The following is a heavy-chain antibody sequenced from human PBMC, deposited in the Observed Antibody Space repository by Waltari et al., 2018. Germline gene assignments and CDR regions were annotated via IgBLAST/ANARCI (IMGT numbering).Heavy chain of an antibody. Sequence: EVQLVESGGGLVQPGGSLRLSCAASGFTFSSYDMHWVRQATGKGLGLVSAIRSSGDKYYSGSVKGRFTISRENAKNSLYLQMNSLRAGDTGVYYCARDKVTFGDYKDYYYGMDVWGQGTTVTVSS. CDR2: IRSSGDK. J-gene: IGHJ6*02. CDR3: ARDKVTFGDYKDYYYGMDV. CDR1: GFTFSSYD. V-gene: IGHV3-13*01. D-gene: IGHD4-17*01.